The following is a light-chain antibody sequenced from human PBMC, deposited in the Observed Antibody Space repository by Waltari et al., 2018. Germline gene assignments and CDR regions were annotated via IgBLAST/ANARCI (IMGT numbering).Light chain of an antibody. J-gene: IGLJ3*02. CDR3: SSYTGGGTWV. Sequence: QSALTQPASVSGSPGQSITISCTGTSSDVGGYNYVSWYQQHPGEAPNLMIYEVNNRPSGGSNRFSGSRSGNTASLTISGLQAEDEADYYCSSYTGGGTWVFGGGTKVTVL. CDR1: SSDVGGYNY. V-gene: IGLV2-14*01. CDR2: EVN.